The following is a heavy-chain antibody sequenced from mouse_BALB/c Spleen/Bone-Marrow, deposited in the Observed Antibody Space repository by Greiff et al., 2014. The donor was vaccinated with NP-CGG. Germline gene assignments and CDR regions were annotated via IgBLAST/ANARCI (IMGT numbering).Heavy chain of an antibody. CDR3: ARDYSGYCDF. CDR2: IRNKPNGYTT. J-gene: IGHJ2*01. V-gene: IGHV7-3*02. CDR1: GFTFTDYF. D-gene: IGHD5-1*01. Sequence: EVMLVESGGGLVQPGGSLRLSCTTSGFTFTDYFMTWVRQPPGKALEWLGFIRNKPNGYTTEYNPSVKGRFTISRDNSQGSLYLQMNTLRAEDSAIYYCARDYSGYCDFWGQGTTLTVSS.